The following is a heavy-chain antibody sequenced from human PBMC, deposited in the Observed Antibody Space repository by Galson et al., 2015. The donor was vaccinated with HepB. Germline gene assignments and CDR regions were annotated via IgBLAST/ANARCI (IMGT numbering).Heavy chain of an antibody. Sequence: SVKVSCKASGYTVSNYDINWLRQAPGHGPEWVGWTNIINGKSGSAQKFQGRVTMTRNTSMSTVYMELSSLRSEDTAVYYCAMTLRYFAGWDWYFYLWGRGTLVTVSS. D-gene: IGHD3-9*01. CDR3: AMTLRYFAGWDWYFYL. CDR2: TNIINGKS. CDR1: GYTVSNYD. J-gene: IGHJ2*01. V-gene: IGHV1-8*01.